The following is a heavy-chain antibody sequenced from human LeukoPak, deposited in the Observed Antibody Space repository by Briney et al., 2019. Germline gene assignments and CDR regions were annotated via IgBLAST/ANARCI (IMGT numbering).Heavy chain of an antibody. CDR1: GGSISSYY. V-gene: IGHV4-59*01. D-gene: IGHD6-13*01. CDR2: IYYSGST. J-gene: IGHJ3*02. CDR3: ARSRSSSWPNDAFEI. Sequence: PSETLSLTCTVSGGSISSYYWSWIRQPPGKGLEWIGYIYYSGSTNYNPSLKSRVTISVDTSKNQFSLKLSSVTAADTAVYYCARSRSSSWPNDAFEIWGQGTMVTVSS.